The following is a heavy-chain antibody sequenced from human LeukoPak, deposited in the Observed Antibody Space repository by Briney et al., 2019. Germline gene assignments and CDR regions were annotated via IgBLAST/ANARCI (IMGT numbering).Heavy chain of an antibody. J-gene: IGHJ5*02. CDR3: ARRDVYGEYDRNWFDP. Sequence: SETLSLTCAVYGGSFSGYYWSWIRQPPGKGLEWIGEINHSGSTNYNPSLKSRVTISVDTSKNQFSLKLSSVTAADTAVYYCARRDVYGEYDRNWFDPWGQGTLVTVSS. CDR1: GGSFSGYY. V-gene: IGHV4-34*01. CDR2: INHSGST. D-gene: IGHD4-17*01.